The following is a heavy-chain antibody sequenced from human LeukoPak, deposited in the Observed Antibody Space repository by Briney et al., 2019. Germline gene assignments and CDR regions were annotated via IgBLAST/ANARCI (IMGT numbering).Heavy chain of an antibody. D-gene: IGHD6-25*01. CDR1: GGSISSYY. J-gene: IGHJ5*02. Sequence: SETLSLTCTVSGGSISSYYWTWIRQSAGKGLEWIGRISTSGSTNYNPSLRSRVTMSVNTSKNQFSLNLTSVTAADTAVYSCAGEGGDPRWLDPWGQGTLVTVSS. CDR2: ISTSGST. CDR3: AGEGGDPRWLDP. V-gene: IGHV4-4*07.